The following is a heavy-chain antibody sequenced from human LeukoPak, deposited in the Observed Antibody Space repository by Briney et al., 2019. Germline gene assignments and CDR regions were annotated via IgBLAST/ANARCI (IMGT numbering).Heavy chain of an antibody. CDR2: ISACNGNT. CDR1: GYTFTSYG. J-gene: IGHJ4*02. D-gene: IGHD5-24*01. CDR3: AKADERYYFDY. V-gene: IGHV1-18*01. Sequence: ASVKVSCKASGYTFTSYGISWVRQAPGQGLEWMGWISACNGNTNYAQKLQGRVTMTTDTSTSTAYMELRSLRSDDTAVYYCAKADERYYFDYWGQGTLVTVSS.